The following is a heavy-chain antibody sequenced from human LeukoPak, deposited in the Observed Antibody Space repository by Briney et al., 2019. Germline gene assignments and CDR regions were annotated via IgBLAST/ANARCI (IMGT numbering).Heavy chain of an antibody. Sequence: ASVKVSCKASGYTFTSYDINWVRQATGQGLEWMGWMNPNSGNTGYAQKFQGRVTITRNTSISTAYMELSSLRSDDTAVYYCAREDTAMEPYYYYGMDVWGQGTTVTVSS. D-gene: IGHD5-18*01. CDR1: GYTFTSYD. J-gene: IGHJ6*02. CDR3: AREDTAMEPYYYYGMDV. CDR2: MNPNSGNT. V-gene: IGHV1-8*03.